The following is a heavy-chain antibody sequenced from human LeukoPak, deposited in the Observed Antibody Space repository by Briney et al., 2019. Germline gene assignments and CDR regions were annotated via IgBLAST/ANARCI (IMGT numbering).Heavy chain of an antibody. CDR3: ARGIRALDNWLDP. Sequence: PSETLSLTCTVSGGSISSYYWSWIRQPPGKGLEWIGYIYYSGSTNYNPSLKSRVTISVDTSKNQFSLKLSSVTAADTAVYYCARGIRALDNWLDPWGQGTLVTVSS. D-gene: IGHD1-14*01. J-gene: IGHJ5*02. V-gene: IGHV4-59*01. CDR1: GGSISSYY. CDR2: IYYSGST.